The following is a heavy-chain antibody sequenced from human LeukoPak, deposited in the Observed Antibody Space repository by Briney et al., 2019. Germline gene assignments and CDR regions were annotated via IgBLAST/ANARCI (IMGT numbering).Heavy chain of an antibody. CDR2: LSYDGRNT. Sequence: GGSLRLSCAASGFTFSSYAMHWVRQAPGKGLEWVAVLSYDGRNTYNADSVKGRFTISRDNSKNTLYLQMNSLRAEDTAVYYCARGELGYCSSTSCYTGDYWGQGTLVTVSS. J-gene: IGHJ4*02. V-gene: IGHV3-30*04. CDR1: GFTFSSYA. CDR3: ARGELGYCSSTSCYTGDY. D-gene: IGHD2-2*02.